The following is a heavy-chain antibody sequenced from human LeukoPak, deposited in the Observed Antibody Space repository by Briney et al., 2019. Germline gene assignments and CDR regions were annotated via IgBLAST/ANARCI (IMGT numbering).Heavy chain of an antibody. J-gene: IGHJ6*02. CDR3: ASGQASYYYYGMDV. CDR2: ISSTSSYI. V-gene: IGHV3-21*01. CDR1: GFTFRSYS. Sequence: KPGGSLRLSCAVSGFTFRSYSMNWVRQVPGKGLEWVSSISSTSSYIYYADSVKGRFTISRDNAKNSLYLQMNSLRAEDTAVYYCASGQASYYYYGMDVWGQGTTVTVSS.